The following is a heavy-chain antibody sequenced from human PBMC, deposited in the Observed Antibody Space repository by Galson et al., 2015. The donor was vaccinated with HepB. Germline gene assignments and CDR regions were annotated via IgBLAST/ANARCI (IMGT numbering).Heavy chain of an antibody. CDR3: ARPSTYYGDYSFGY. CDR2: INAGNGNT. J-gene: IGHJ4*02. Sequence: VKVSCKASGYTFTSYAMHWVRQAPGQRLEWMGWINAGNGNTKYSQKFQGRVTITRDTSASTAYMELSSLRSEDTAVYYCARPSTYYGDYSFGYWGQGTLVTVSS. D-gene: IGHD4-17*01. CDR1: GYTFTSYA. V-gene: IGHV1-3*01.